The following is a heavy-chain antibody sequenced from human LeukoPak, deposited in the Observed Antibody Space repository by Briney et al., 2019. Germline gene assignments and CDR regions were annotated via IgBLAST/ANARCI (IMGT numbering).Heavy chain of an antibody. D-gene: IGHD3-22*01. Sequence: GGSLRLSCAASGFTFDDYSMNWVRQAPGKGLEWVSFISSSSGYIFYADSMKGRFTISRDNPKNSLYLQMNSLRAEDTAIYYCTRDLRIAMIADAFDLWGQGTMVTVSS. J-gene: IGHJ3*01. CDR1: GFTFDDYS. CDR2: ISSSSGYI. V-gene: IGHV3-21*01. CDR3: TRDLRIAMIADAFDL.